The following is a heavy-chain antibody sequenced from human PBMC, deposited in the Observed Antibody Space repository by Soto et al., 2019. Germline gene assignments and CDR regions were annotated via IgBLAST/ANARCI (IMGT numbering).Heavy chain of an antibody. Sequence: GGSLRLSCVASGFTFSTYGMNWVRQVPGKGLEWVAGISASGGSTYYADSVKGRFTISRDNSKNTLYLQMNSLRAEDTAVYYCAREPQSGYYYYGMDVWGQGTTVTVSS. CDR3: AREPQSGYYYYGMDV. CDR1: GFTFSTYG. D-gene: IGHD3-3*01. CDR2: ISASGGST. J-gene: IGHJ6*02. V-gene: IGHV3-23*01.